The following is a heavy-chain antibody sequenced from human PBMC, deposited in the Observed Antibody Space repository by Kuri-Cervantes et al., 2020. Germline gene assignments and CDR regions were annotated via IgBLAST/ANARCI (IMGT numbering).Heavy chain of an antibody. Sequence: GESLKISCAASGFTFSSYAMHWVRQAPGKGLEWVAVISYDGSNKYYADSVKGRFTISRDNAKSSLYLQLEALRAADTAVYYCARDGFSYGMTSFDYWGRGTLVTVSS. CDR1: GFTFSSYA. D-gene: IGHD3-16*01. J-gene: IGHJ4*02. CDR3: ARDGFSYGMTSFDY. V-gene: IGHV3-30-3*01. CDR2: ISYDGSNK.